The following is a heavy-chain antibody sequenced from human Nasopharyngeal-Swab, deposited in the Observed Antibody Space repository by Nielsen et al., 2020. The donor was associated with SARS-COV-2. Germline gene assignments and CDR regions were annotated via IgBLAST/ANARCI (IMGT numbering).Heavy chain of an antibody. CDR3: AKDMAYYYGMDV. CDR1: GFTFDDYA. V-gene: IGHV3-9*01. J-gene: IGHJ6*02. CDR2: ISWNSGSI. Sequence: GGSLRLSCAASGFTFDDYAMHWVRQAPGKGLEWVSGISWNSGSIGYADSVKGRFTISRDNAKNSLYLQMNSLRAEDTALYYCAKDMAYYYGMDVWGQGTMVTVSS.